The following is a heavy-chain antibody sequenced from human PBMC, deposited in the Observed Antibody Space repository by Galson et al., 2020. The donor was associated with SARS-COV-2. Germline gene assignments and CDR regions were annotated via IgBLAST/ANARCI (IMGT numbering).Heavy chain of an antibody. V-gene: IGHV5-51*01. CDR1: GYSFSRYW. J-gene: IGHJ4*02. CDR2: IYPDDSDI. Sequence: HGESLKISCQGSGYSFSRYWIAWVRQMPGKGLECIGIIYPDDSDIKYTPSFDGHVTISADRSINTAYLQWRSLRASDTAIYYCLRVSPGFEFVGDYWGPGTLVTVSS. CDR3: LRVSPGFEFVGDY. D-gene: IGHD3-10*01.